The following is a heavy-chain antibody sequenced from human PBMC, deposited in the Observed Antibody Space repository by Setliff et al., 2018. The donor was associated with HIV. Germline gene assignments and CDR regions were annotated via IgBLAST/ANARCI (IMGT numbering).Heavy chain of an antibody. CDR3: ARDFGGRWTFDY. Sequence: ASVKVSCKASGYAFTSDHMHWVRQATGQGLEWVGMITPGDGHTNYEQKFQGRVTMTRDTATTTVYMELSSLTSKDTAIYYCARDFGGRWTFDYWGQGTLVTVSS. CDR2: ITPGDGHT. D-gene: IGHD3-10*01. CDR1: GYAFTSDH. J-gene: IGHJ4*02. V-gene: IGHV1-46*01.